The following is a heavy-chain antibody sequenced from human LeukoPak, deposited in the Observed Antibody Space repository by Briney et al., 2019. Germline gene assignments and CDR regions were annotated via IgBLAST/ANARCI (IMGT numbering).Heavy chain of an antibody. D-gene: IGHD6-13*01. Sequence: ASVKVSCKASGYTFTSYAIHWVRQAPGQRLEWMGWINAGNGNTKYSQKFQGRVTITRDTSASTAYMELSSLRSEDTAVYYCARGADSSSWYGGWFDPWGQGTLVTVSS. J-gene: IGHJ5*02. CDR1: GYTFTSYA. V-gene: IGHV1-3*01. CDR2: INAGNGNT. CDR3: ARGADSSSWYGGWFDP.